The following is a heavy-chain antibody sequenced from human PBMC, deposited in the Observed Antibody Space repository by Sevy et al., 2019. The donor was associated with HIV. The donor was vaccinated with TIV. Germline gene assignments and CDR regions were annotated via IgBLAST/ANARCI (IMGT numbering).Heavy chain of an antibody. V-gene: IGHV3-53*01. D-gene: IGHD6-19*01. CDR1: GFSVSSNY. Sequence: GESLKISCEASGFSVSSNYMAWVRQAPGKGLEWVSVIYSGKSTDYRDSVNGRFTISRDSSKNTLYLQMDSLRAEDTAVYYCARVQSHTGWFDYWGQGSLVTVSS. J-gene: IGHJ4*02. CDR2: IYSGKST. CDR3: ARVQSHTGWFDY.